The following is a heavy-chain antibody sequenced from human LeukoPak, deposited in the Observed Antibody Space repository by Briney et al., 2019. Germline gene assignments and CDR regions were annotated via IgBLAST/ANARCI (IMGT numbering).Heavy chain of an antibody. D-gene: IGHD4-11*01. CDR1: GGSISSSSYY. CDR2: IYYSGST. CDR3: ASTTVTTKVY. Sequence: PSETLSLTCTVSGGSISSSSYYWGWIRQPPGKGLEWIGSIYYSGSTYYNPSLKSRVTISVDTSKNRFSLKLSSVTAADTAVYYCASTTVTTKVYWGQGTLVTVSS. V-gene: IGHV4-39*01. J-gene: IGHJ4*02.